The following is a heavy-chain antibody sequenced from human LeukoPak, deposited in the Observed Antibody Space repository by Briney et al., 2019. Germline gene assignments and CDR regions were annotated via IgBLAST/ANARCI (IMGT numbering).Heavy chain of an antibody. CDR3: AKDRNSPNDPLFDY. J-gene: IGHJ4*02. Sequence: PGGSLRLSCAASGFTFSSYGMHWVRQAPGKGLEWVAFIRYDGSNKYYADSVKGRFTISRDNSKDTLYLQMNCLRAEDTAVYYCAKDRNSPNDPLFDYWGQGTLVTVSS. CDR1: GFTFSSYG. D-gene: IGHD1-14*01. V-gene: IGHV3-30*02. CDR2: IRYDGSNK.